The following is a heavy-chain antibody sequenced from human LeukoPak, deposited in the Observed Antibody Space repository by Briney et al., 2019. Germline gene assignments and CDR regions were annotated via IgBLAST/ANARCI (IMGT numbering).Heavy chain of an antibody. D-gene: IGHD3-3*01. CDR1: GFTLSSYW. V-gene: IGHV3-7*01. CDR2: IKQDGSEK. J-gene: IGHJ4*02. Sequence: GGSLRLSCAASGFTLSSYWMSWVRQAPGKGLEWVANIKQDGSEKYYVDSVKGRFTISRDNAKNSLYLQMNSLRDEDTAVYYCARLGVEVTIFHYWGQGTLVTVSS. CDR3: ARLGVEVTIFHY.